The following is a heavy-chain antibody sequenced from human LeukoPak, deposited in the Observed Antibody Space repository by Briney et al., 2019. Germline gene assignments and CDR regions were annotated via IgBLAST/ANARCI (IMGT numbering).Heavy chain of an antibody. Sequence: SETLSLTCAVYGGSFSGYYWSWIRQPPGKGLEWIGEINHSGSTNYNPSLKSRDTISVDTSKNQFSLKLSSVTAADTAVYYCARGEGARDGYNYEGPFYFDYWGQGTLVTVSS. D-gene: IGHD5-24*01. J-gene: IGHJ4*02. CDR3: ARGEGARDGYNYEGPFYFDY. CDR2: INHSGST. CDR1: GGSFSGYY. V-gene: IGHV4-34*01.